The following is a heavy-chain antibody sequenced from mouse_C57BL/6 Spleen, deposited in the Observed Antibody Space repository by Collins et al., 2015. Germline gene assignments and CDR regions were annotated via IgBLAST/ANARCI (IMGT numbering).Heavy chain of an antibody. V-gene: IGHV1-5*01. CDR1: GYTFTSYW. CDR2: IYPGNSDT. CDR3: TRDKFRKAMDY. Sequence: EVQLQQSGTVLARPGASVKMSCKASGYTFTSYWMHWVKQRPGQGLEWIGAIYPGNSDTSYNQKFKGKAKLTAVTSTSTAYMELSSLTNEDSAVYYCTRDKFRKAMDYWGQGTSVTVSS. J-gene: IGHJ4*01.